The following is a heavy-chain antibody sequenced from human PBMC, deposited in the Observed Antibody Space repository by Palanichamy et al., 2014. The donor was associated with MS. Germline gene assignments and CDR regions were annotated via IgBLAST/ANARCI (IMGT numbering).Heavy chain of an antibody. CDR1: GFTFNANA. D-gene: IGHD2-21*02. J-gene: IGHJ6*04. V-gene: IGHV3-9*01. CDR3: GKGSPLPHYSIDV. Sequence: EVQLVESGGGLVQPGRSLRLSCAASGFTFNANAMHWVRQAPGKGPEWVSGIDWSGDYTGYADSVRGRFTISRDNAKNSLYLEMSSLRPEDTALYHCGKGSPLPHYSIDVWGKGTAVTVSS. CDR2: IDWSGDYT.